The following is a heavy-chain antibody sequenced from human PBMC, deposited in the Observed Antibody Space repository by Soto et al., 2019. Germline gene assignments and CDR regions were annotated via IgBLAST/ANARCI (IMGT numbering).Heavy chain of an antibody. V-gene: IGHV1-18*01. D-gene: IGHD1-26*01. Sequence: QVQLVQSGAEVRKPGASVKVSCKASGYTFTTYGISWVRQAPGQGLEWMGWISPYNGNTNYAQKLQGRVTMTTDTSTSTAYMELRSLRSDATAVYYCARGGSYYDDVIHGAFDLWGQGTMVTVSS. CDR1: GYTFTTYG. J-gene: IGHJ3*01. CDR3: ARGGSYYDDVIHGAFDL. CDR2: ISPYNGNT.